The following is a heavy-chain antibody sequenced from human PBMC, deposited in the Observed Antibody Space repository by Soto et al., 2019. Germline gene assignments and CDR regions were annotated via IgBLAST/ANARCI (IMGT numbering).Heavy chain of an antibody. CDR1: GGTFSSYA. V-gene: IGHV1-69*06. Sequence: QVQLVQSGAEVKKPGSSVKVSCKASGGTFSSYAISWVRQAPGQGLEWMGGIIPIFGTANYAQKFQGRVTITADKSTSTAYMELSSLRSEDTAVYYCARDPAPGYYDSSGYYCWGQGTLVTVSS. J-gene: IGHJ4*02. CDR3: ARDPAPGYYDSSGYYC. CDR2: IIPIFGTA. D-gene: IGHD3-22*01.